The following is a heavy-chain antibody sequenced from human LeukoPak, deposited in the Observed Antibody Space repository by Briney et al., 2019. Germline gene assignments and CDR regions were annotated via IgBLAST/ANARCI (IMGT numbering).Heavy chain of an antibody. Sequence: GESLRISCKGSGSSFTSYWISWVRPMPGKGLEWMGRIDPSDSYTNYSPSFQGHVTISADKSISTAYLQWSSLKASDTAMYYCATGTRDIVVVVAATFSDYGMDVWGKGTTVTVSS. D-gene: IGHD2-15*01. J-gene: IGHJ6*04. CDR1: GSSFTSYW. V-gene: IGHV5-10-1*01. CDR2: IDPSDSYT. CDR3: ATGTRDIVVVVAATFSDYGMDV.